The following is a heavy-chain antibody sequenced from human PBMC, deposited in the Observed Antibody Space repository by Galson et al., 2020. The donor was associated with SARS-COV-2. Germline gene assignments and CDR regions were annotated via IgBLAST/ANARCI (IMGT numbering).Heavy chain of an antibody. D-gene: IGHD2-21*02. Sequence: SETLSLTCTVSGGSISSSSYYWGWIRQPPGKGLEWIGSIYYSGSTYYNPSLKSRVTISVDTSKNQFSLKLSSVTAADTAVYYCARQGYCGGDCYLYYYYYMDVWGKGTTVTVSS. V-gene: IGHV4-39*01. CDR3: ARQGYCGGDCYLYYYYYMDV. CDR1: GGSISSSSYY. J-gene: IGHJ6*03. CDR2: IYYSGST.